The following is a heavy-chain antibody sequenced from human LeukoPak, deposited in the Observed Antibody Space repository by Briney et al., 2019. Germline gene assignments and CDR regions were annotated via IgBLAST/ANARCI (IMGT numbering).Heavy chain of an antibody. Sequence: PAETLSLTCTVSGGSISSYYWSWIRQPPGKGLEWIGYIYYSGSTNYNPSLKSRVTISVDTSKNQFSLKLSSVTAADTAVYYCARRKLGYCRSTSCYATDAFDIWGQGTMVTVSS. CDR3: ARRKLGYCRSTSCYATDAFDI. CDR2: IYYSGST. V-gene: IGHV4-59*01. D-gene: IGHD2-2*01. J-gene: IGHJ3*02. CDR1: GGSISSYY.